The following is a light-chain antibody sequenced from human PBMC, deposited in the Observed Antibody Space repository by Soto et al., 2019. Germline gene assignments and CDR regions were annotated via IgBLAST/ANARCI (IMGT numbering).Light chain of an antibody. V-gene: IGKV1-6*01. J-gene: IGKJ1*01. CDR1: HDIRSD. CDR2: AAS. Sequence: ATQMTQSPSSLSSSVGDRVTITCRASHDIRSDLAWYQKKSGKAPKLLIYAASSFHSGVPSSFSGSGSGSYFTRTISRLQPEDFATYYCLQDYNYPRTFGQGTSVEI. CDR3: LQDYNYPRT.